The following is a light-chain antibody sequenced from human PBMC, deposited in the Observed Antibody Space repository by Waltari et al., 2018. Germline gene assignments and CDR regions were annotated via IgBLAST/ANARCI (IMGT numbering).Light chain of an antibody. CDR3: LQYLHTPRT. V-gene: IGKV4-1*01. J-gene: IGKJ1*01. Sequence: DVVMTQSPDSLAVSLGERATINCKSSQSLLYTFNNKNYLAWYQQKPGQPPKILIYWASIRESGVTDRFSGSWSGTDFTLTIIGLQAEDVASYFCLQYLHTPRTFGQGTKVEIK. CDR1: QSLLYTFNNKNY. CDR2: WAS.